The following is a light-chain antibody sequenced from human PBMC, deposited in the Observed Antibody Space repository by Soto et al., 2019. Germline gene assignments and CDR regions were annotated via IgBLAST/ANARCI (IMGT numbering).Light chain of an antibody. CDR1: HSVSNH. Sequence: EVVMTQSPATLSVSPGEGATLSCRASHSVSNHLAWYQQRPGQAPRILIYGASTRATGIPARFSGSGSGTEFTLTISSLQSEDFALYYCQHYINWPRTFGQGTKVEIK. J-gene: IGKJ1*01. V-gene: IGKV3-15*01. CDR2: GAS. CDR3: QHYINWPRT.